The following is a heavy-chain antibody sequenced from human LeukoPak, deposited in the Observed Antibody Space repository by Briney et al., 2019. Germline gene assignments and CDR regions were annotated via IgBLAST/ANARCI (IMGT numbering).Heavy chain of an antibody. V-gene: IGHV1-8*01. CDR3: ARNVASTGYFVY. CDR2: MNPNSGNT. D-gene: IGHD2-21*01. J-gene: IGHJ4*02. CDR1: GYAFTTYD. Sequence: ASVKVSCKASGYAFTTYDISWVRQATGQGLEWLGWMNPNSGNTGYAQKFQGRVPMTRDTSISTAYMELSSLRSEDTAVYYCARNVASTGYFVYWGQGTLVTVSS.